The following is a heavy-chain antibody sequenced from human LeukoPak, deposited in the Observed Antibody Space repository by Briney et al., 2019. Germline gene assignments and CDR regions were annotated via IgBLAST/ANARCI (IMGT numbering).Heavy chain of an antibody. D-gene: IGHD2-15*01. CDR3: VRGYSFGPYGMDV. V-gene: IGHV3-64D*09. J-gene: IGHJ6*02. CDR1: GFPFSSYA. Sequence: PGGSLRLSCSASGFPFSSYAMHWARRAPGKGLEYVSAISDSGGSTYYADSVKGRFTISRDNSKNTLYLQMSSLRAEDTAVYFCVRGYSFGPYGMDVWGQGTTVTVSS. CDR2: ISDSGGST.